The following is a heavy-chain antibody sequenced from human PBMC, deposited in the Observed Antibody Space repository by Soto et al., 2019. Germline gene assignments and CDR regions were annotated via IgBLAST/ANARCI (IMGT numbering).Heavy chain of an antibody. CDR2: ISGSGGST. D-gene: IGHD4-17*01. Sequence: PGGSLRLSCAASGFTFISYAMSWVRQAPGKGLEWVSAISGSGGSTYYADSVKGRFTISRDNSKNTLYLQMNSLRAEDTAVYYCAKDGHGDYLFDYWGQGTLVTVSS. J-gene: IGHJ4*02. CDR3: AKDGHGDYLFDY. V-gene: IGHV3-23*01. CDR1: GFTFISYA.